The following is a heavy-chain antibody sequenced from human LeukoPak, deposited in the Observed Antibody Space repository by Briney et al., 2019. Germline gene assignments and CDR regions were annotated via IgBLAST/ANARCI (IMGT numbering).Heavy chain of an antibody. D-gene: IGHD6-19*01. Sequence: SETLSLTCAVYGGSFSGYYWSWIRQPPGKGLEWIGEINHSGSTNYNPSLKSRVTISVDTSKNQFSLKLSSVTAADTAVYYCARIMPQYSSGWRPHGAFDIWGQGTKATVSS. J-gene: IGHJ3*02. V-gene: IGHV4-34*01. CDR1: GGSFSGYY. CDR3: ARIMPQYSSGWRPHGAFDI. CDR2: INHSGST.